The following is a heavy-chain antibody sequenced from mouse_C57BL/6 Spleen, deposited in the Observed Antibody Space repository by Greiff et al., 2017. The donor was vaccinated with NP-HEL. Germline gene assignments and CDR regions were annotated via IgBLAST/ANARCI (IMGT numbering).Heavy chain of an antibody. CDR3: AKIYDYDEAWFAY. D-gene: IGHD2-4*01. J-gene: IGHJ3*01. Sequence: VQLKESGPGLVQPSQSLSITCTVSGFSLTSYGVHWVRQSPGKGLEWLGVIWRGGSTDYNAAFMSRLSITKDNSKSQVFFKMNSLQADDTAIYYCAKIYDYDEAWFAYWGQGTLVTVSA. V-gene: IGHV2-5*01. CDR2: IWRGGST. CDR1: GFSLTSYG.